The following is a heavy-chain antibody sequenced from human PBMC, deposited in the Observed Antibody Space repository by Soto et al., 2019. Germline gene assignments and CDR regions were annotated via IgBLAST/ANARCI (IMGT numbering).Heavy chain of an antibody. J-gene: IGHJ5*02. CDR2: IIPIFGTT. V-gene: IGHV1-69*15. Sequence: QVHLVQSGAEVKKPGSSVNVSCKASGGTFSNYAITWVRQAPGQGLEWVGRIIPIFGTTNVAQKFQGRVTITADESTITAYMELSGLRSDDTVVYYCAKDGGADGYFGNWLDPWGQGTLVTVSS. CDR1: GGTFSNYA. D-gene: IGHD5-12*01. CDR3: AKDGGADGYFGNWLDP.